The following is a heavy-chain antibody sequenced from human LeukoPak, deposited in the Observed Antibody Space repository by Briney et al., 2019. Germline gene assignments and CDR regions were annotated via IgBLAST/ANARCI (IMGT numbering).Heavy chain of an antibody. CDR1: GGSFSGYY. CDR2: INHSGST. D-gene: IGHD5-12*01. CDR3: ARMGGYGRWLRPGAVGY. Sequence: KPSETLSLTCAVYGGSFSGYYWSWIRQPPGKGLEWIGEINHSGSTNYSPSLKSRVTISVDTSKNQFSLKLSSVTAADMAVYYCARMGGYGRWLRPGAVGYWGQGTLVTVSS. J-gene: IGHJ4*02. V-gene: IGHV4-34*01.